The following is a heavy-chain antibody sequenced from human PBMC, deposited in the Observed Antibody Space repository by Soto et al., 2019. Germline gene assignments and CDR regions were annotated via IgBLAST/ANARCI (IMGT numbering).Heavy chain of an antibody. CDR2: ISDDGAND. D-gene: IGHD2-21*01. J-gene: IGHJ4*02. CDR3: SRDRDYYSGHNYSKFQGCGQGALDY. CDR1: GFTFRTYA. V-gene: IGHV3-30-3*01. Sequence: QVQLVESGGGVVQPGRSLRLSCVGSGFTFRTYALHWVRQAPGKGLEWLAVISDDGANDYYADSVKGRFSISRDNAKNTLFLQMNSLRAEDTAFYYWSRDRDYYSGHNYSKFQGCGQGALDYWGQGTLVTVSS.